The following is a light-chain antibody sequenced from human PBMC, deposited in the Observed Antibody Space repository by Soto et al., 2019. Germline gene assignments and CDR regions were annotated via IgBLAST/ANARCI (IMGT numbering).Light chain of an antibody. J-gene: IGKJ4*01. CDR1: ESVSNN. Sequence: EIVLTQSPATLSASQGERATLSCRASESVSNNLAWYQQKPGQAPRLLIFGASARATGIPARFSGSGSGTEFTLTISSLQCEDFAVYYCQQYNKWPLTFGGGTKVEIK. CDR2: GAS. CDR3: QQYNKWPLT. V-gene: IGKV3-15*01.